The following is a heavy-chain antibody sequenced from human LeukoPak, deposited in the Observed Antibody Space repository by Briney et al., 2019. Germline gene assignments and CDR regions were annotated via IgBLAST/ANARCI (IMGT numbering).Heavy chain of an antibody. CDR2: ISISGSFI. V-gene: IGHV3-48*01. CDR3: AREVYYGSGRRFDL. D-gene: IGHD3-10*01. J-gene: IGHJ4*02. Sequence: GGSLRLSCAASGFTVNGNFMTWVRQAPGKGLEWLSYISISGSFIYYADSVKGRFTISRDNGRNSLHLQMNSLRAEDTAVYYCAREVYYGSGRRFDLWGQGTLVTVSS. CDR1: GFTVNGNF.